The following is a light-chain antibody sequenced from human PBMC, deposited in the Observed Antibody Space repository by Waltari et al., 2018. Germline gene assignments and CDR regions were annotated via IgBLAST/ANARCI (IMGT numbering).Light chain of an antibody. V-gene: IGLV8-61*01. CDR1: SGSVSTTSY. CDR3: VLYMGSGIWV. Sequence: QTVVTQEPSLSVSPGGTVTLTCALSSGSVSTTSYASWYQQTPGQAPRTLVYKINSRPSGVPDRFSGSMLGNKAALTITGAQAEDESDYYCVLYMGSGIWVFGGGTKLTVL. CDR2: KIN. J-gene: IGLJ3*02.